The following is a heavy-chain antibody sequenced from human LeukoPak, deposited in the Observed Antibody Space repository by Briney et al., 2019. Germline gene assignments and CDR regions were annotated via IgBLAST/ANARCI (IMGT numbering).Heavy chain of an antibody. CDR2: IYPGDSDT. V-gene: IGHV5-51*01. Sequence: HGESLKISCKGSGYSFTSYWIGWVRQMPGKGLEWLGIIYPGDSDTRYSPSFQGQVTIPADKSISTAYLQWSSLKASDTAMYYCARPRFSSGWEEFDYWGQGTLVTVSS. CDR3: ARPRFSSGWEEFDY. J-gene: IGHJ4*02. D-gene: IGHD6-19*01. CDR1: GYSFTSYW.